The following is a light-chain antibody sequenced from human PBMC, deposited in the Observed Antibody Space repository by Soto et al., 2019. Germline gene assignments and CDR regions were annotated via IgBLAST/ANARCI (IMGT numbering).Light chain of an antibody. J-gene: IGKJ1*01. CDR1: QSVSSSY. Sequence: EIVLTQSPATLSLSPGERATLSCGASQSVSSSYLAWYQQKPGLAPRLLIYGASSRATGIPDRLSGSGSGTDFTLTISRLEPEDFAVYYCQQYDSSPRTFGQGTKVDIK. CDR2: GAS. V-gene: IGKV3D-20*01. CDR3: QQYDSSPRT.